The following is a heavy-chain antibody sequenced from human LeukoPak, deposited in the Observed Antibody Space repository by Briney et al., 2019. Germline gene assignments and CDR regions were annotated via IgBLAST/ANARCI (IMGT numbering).Heavy chain of an antibody. CDR2: IVGSGSNT. CDR3: AKWGDYDILTGYYDSDY. D-gene: IGHD3-9*01. J-gene: IGHJ4*02. Sequence: PGASLRLSCAASGFTFSNYAMSWVRQAPGKGLGWVSAIVGSGSNTYYADSVKGRFTISRDNPKNTLYLQMNSLRAEDTAVYYCAKWGDYDILTGYYDSDYWGQGTLVTASS. CDR1: GFTFSNYA. V-gene: IGHV3-23*01.